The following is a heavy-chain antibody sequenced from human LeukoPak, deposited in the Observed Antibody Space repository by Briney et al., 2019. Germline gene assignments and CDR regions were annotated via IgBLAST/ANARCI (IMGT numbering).Heavy chain of an antibody. J-gene: IGHJ4*02. CDR3: ARRSYSGKDFDY. CDR2: IYPGDSDT. D-gene: IGHD4-23*01. V-gene: IGHV5-51*01. Sequence: GASLQISCKGSGYSFSSYWIGWVRRMPGKGLEWMGIIYPGDSDTKYSPSFQGQVTISADESISTAYLQWSSLKASDTALYYCARRSYSGKDFDYWGQGTLVTVSS. CDR1: GYSFSSYW.